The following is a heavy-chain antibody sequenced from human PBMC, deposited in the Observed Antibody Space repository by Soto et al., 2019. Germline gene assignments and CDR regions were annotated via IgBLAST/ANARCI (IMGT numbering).Heavy chain of an antibody. Sequence: LRLSCEASGFPFDDYAMHWVRQAPGKGLEWVSGISWNSGSIGYADSVKGRFTISRDNAKNSLYLKMNSLRAEDTALYYCAKDMYDYIWGSYRPGGAFDIWGQGTMVTVSS. J-gene: IGHJ3*02. CDR2: ISWNSGSI. D-gene: IGHD3-16*02. CDR1: GFPFDDYA. V-gene: IGHV3-9*01. CDR3: AKDMYDYIWGSYRPGGAFDI.